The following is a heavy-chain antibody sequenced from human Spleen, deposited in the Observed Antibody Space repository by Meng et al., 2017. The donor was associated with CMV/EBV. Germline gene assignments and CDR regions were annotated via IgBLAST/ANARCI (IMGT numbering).Heavy chain of an antibody. D-gene: IGHD3-3*01. CDR2: IYYSGST. CDR3: ARGDGTIPGKFGVVIKANYFDY. Sequence: SETLSLTCAVRGGSFTGYYWSWIRQPPGKGLEWIGSIYYSGSTYYNPSLKSRVTISVDTSKNQFSLKLSSVTAADTAVYYCARGDGTIPGKFGVVIKANYFDYWGQGTLVTVSS. CDR1: GGSFTGYY. V-gene: IGHV4-34*01. J-gene: IGHJ4*02.